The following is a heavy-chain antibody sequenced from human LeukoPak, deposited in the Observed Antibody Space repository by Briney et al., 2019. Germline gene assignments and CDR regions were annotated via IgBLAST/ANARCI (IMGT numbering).Heavy chain of an antibody. CDR1: GGSISSGDYY. CDR3: AREGYGVSNWFDP. D-gene: IGHD4-17*01. Sequence: PSQTLSLTCTVSGGSISSGDYYWSWIRQPPGKGLEWIGYIYYSGSTYYNPSLKSRVTISVDTSKNQSSLKLSSVTAADTAVYYCAREGYGVSNWFDPWGQGTLVTVSS. J-gene: IGHJ5*02. V-gene: IGHV4-30-4*01. CDR2: IYYSGST.